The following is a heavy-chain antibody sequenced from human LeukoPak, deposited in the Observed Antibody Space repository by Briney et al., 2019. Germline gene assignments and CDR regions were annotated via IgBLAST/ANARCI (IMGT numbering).Heavy chain of an antibody. CDR1: GGSISSSSYY. V-gene: IGHV4-39*01. CDR2: IYYSGST. CDR3: AREIVSGSGMAFDI. D-gene: IGHD3-10*01. Sequence: SETLSLTCTVSGGSISSSSYYWGWIRQPPGKGLEWIGSIYYSGSTYYNPSLTSRVTISVDTSKNQFSLKLSSVTAADTAVYYCAREIVSGSGMAFDIWGQGTMVTVSS. J-gene: IGHJ3*02.